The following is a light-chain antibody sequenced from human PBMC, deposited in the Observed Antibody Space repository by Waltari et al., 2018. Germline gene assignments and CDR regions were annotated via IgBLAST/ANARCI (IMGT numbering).Light chain of an antibody. CDR3: QQYDASSVT. CDR1: QTITGSW. Sequence: LLTQSPGTLSLSPGERATLSCRASQTITGSWLTWFQQKPGQHPRLLIYGASTRVTGVPDRFSGSGSGTDFTLTISRLEPEDVAVYYCQQYDASSVTFGGGTKVEIK. J-gene: IGKJ4*01. CDR2: GAS. V-gene: IGKV3-20*01.